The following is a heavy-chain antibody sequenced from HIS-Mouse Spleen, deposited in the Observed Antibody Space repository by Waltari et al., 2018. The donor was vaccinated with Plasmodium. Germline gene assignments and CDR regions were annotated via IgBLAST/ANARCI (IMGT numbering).Heavy chain of an antibody. D-gene: IGHD3-3*01. J-gene: IGHJ4*02. CDR2: IYYSGST. CDR3: ARGYDFWSGYSPYFDY. V-gene: IGHV4-59*01. Sequence: QVQLQESGPGLVKPSETLSLTCTVSGASISSSFCSWIRQPPGKGLEWIGYIYYSGSTNYNPSLKSRVTISVDTSKNQFSLKLSSVTAADTAVYYCARGYDFWSGYSPYFDYWGQGTLVTVSS. CDR1: GASISSSF.